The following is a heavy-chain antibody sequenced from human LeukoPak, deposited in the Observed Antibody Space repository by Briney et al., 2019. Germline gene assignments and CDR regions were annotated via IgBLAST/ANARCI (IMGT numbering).Heavy chain of an antibody. CDR1: GFTLSGYD. J-gene: IGHJ5*01. CDR3: ARTSRSGWYVS. D-gene: IGHD6-19*01. Sequence: RGSLRLSCAASGFTLSGYDMHWVRQAPGKGLEWVSAIGIDGDTYYTASVKGRFTISRENAKNSLYLKMNSLRAGDTAVYYCARTSRSGWYVSWGQGSLVTVSS. CDR2: IGIDGDT. V-gene: IGHV3-13*01.